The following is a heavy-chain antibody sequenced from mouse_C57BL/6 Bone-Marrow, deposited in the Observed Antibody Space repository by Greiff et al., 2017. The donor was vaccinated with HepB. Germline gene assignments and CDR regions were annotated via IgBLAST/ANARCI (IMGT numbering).Heavy chain of an antibody. J-gene: IGHJ2*01. CDR3: TTKRVYYFDY. CDR2: IDPEDGDT. CDR1: GFNIKDDN. Sequence: EVQLQQSGAERVRPGASVKVCCTASGFNIKDDNMHWVKQRPEQGLEWIGRIDPEDGDTEYAPKFQGKATMTADTSSNTAYLQLSSLTSEYTAVYYCTTKRVYYFDYWGQGTPLTVSS. V-gene: IGHV14-1*01.